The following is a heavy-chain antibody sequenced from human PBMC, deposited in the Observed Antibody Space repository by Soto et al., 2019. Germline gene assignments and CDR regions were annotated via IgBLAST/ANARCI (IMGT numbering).Heavy chain of an antibody. V-gene: IGHV1-18*01. J-gene: IGHJ4*02. CDR3: ARVIGKFGDYDYIWGSYRPSDYFDY. CDR1: GYTFTSYG. Sequence: ASVKVSCKASGYTFTSYGISWVRLAPGQGLEWMGWISAYNGNTNYAQKLQGRVTMTTDTSTSTAYMELRSLRSDDTAVYYCARVIGKFGDYDYIWGSYRPSDYFDYWGQGTLVTVSS. CDR2: ISAYNGNT. D-gene: IGHD3-16*02.